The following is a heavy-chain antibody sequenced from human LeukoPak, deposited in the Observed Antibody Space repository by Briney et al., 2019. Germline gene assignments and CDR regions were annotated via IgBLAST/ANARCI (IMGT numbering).Heavy chain of an antibody. J-gene: IGHJ4*02. CDR2: VSGSGDST. CDR1: GFTFRTYA. D-gene: IGHD6-19*01. CDR3: AKSSVWYPSCDY. V-gene: IGHV3-23*01. Sequence: PGGSLRLSCAASGFTFRTYAMNWVRQAPGKGLEWVSTVSGSGDSTHYADSVKGRFTISRDNSKNTLYLQLNSLRADDTAVYYCAKSSVWYPSCDYWGQGTLVTVSS.